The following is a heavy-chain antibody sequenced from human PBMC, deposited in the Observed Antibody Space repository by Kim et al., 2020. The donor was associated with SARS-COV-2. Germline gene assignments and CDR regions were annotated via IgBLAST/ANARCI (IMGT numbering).Heavy chain of an antibody. D-gene: IGHD6-6*01. J-gene: IGHJ6*02. V-gene: IGHV4-34*01. Sequence: SLKSRVTISVDPSKTQFSLKLSSVTAAYTAVYYCARGPLRQLGQNYGMDVWGQGTTVTVSS. CDR3: ARGPLRQLGQNYGMDV.